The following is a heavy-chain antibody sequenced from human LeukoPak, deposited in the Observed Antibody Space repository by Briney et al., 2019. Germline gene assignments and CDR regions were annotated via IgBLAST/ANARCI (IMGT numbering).Heavy chain of an antibody. CDR1: GFTFSRFG. J-gene: IGHJ4*02. CDR3: TREQDREAAATIVGDY. V-gene: IGHV3-48*03. D-gene: IGHD3-22*01. Sequence: TGGSLRLSCVASGFTFSRFGLNWVRQAPGKGLEWVSHISTGTYIAYADSVKGRFTISRDNARNSLYLEMNSLRAEDTAVYYCTREQDREAAATIVGDYWGQGTLVTVPS. CDR2: ISTGTYI.